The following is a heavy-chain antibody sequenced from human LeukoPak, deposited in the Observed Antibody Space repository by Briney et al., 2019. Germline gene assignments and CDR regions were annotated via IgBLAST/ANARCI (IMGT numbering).Heavy chain of an antibody. CDR1: GFTFSDYS. Sequence: PGGSLRLSCAASGFTFSDYSMNWVRQAPGKGLEDLSYINSDGKTTWYADSVKGRFTASRDNAKNSLYLQMNSLRVEDTAVYYCASRSINWYRGNNRFDPWGQGTLVTVSS. CDR3: ASRSINWYRGNNRFDP. CDR2: INSDGKTT. D-gene: IGHD6-13*01. J-gene: IGHJ5*02. V-gene: IGHV3-48*01.